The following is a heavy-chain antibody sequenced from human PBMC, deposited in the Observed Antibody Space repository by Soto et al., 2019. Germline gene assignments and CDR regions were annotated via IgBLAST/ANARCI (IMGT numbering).Heavy chain of an antibody. Sequence: ASVKVSCKASGGTFSSYAISWVRQAPGQGLEWMGGINPSGGSTSYAQKFQGRVTMTRDTSTSTVYMELSSLRSEDTAVYYCARVRLDSSSKSSYGMDVWGQGTTVTVSS. CDR3: ARVRLDSSSKSSYGMDV. D-gene: IGHD3-22*01. V-gene: IGHV1-46*01. CDR1: GGTFSSYA. J-gene: IGHJ6*02. CDR2: INPSGGST.